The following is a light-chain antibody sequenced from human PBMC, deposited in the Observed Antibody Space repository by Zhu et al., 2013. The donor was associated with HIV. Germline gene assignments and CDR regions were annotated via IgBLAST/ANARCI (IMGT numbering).Light chain of an antibody. J-gene: IGKJ1*01. CDR2: GAS. V-gene: IGKV3-20*01. CDR3: QQYYSTPVT. CDR1: QSITSNY. Sequence: EIVLTQSPGTLSLSPGERATLSCRASQSITSNYLAWYQQNPGQAPRLLIYGASTRATGIPARFSGSGSGTEFTLTISSLQAEDVALYYCQQYYSTPVTFGQGTKVEI.